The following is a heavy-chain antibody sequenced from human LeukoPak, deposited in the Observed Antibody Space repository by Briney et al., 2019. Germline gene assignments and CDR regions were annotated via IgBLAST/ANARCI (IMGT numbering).Heavy chain of an antibody. V-gene: IGHV3-23*01. J-gene: IGHJ4*02. CDR2: ITGRGSGT. Sequence: GGSLRLSCVASGFTFSSYAMSWVRQAPGKGLEWVSAITGRGSGTFYADSVKGRFTISRDNSKNTLFLQMNSLRAEDTAIYYCAKDRVDTEWGQGTLVTVSS. CDR1: GFTFSSYA. D-gene: IGHD5-18*01. CDR3: AKDRVDTE.